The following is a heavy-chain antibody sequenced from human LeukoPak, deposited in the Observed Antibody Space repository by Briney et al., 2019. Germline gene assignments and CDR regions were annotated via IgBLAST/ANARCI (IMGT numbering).Heavy chain of an antibody. V-gene: IGHV1-46*01. CDR2: INPSGGST. CDR3: AREKYAKYCSSTSCGAFDI. D-gene: IGHD2-2*01. CDR1: GYTFTSYY. J-gene: IGHJ3*02. Sequence: ASVTVSCKASGYTFTSYYMHWVRQAPGQGLEWMGIINPSGGSTSYAQKFQGRVTMTRDTSTSTVYMELSSLRSEDTAVYYCAREKYAKYCSSTSCGAFDIWGQGTMVTVSS.